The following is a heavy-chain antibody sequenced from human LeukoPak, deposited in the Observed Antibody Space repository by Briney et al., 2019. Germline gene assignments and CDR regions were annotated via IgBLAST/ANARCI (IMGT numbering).Heavy chain of an antibody. J-gene: IGHJ4*02. D-gene: IGHD3-3*01. Sequence: PGGSLRLSCAASGFTFSSYGMHWVRQAPGKGLEWVAVIWYDGSNKYYADSVKGRFTISRDNSKNTLYLQMNSLRAEDTAVYYCAKEAHYYDFWSGCLDYWGQGTLVTVSS. CDR3: AKEAHYYDFWSGCLDY. CDR2: IWYDGSNK. V-gene: IGHV3-33*06. CDR1: GFTFSSYG.